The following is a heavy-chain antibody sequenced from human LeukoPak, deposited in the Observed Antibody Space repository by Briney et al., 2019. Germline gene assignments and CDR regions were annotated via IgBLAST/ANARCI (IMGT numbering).Heavy chain of an antibody. CDR3: ARSHAGGYYFDY. V-gene: IGHV5-51*01. Sequence: GESLKISCKGSGYSFTSDWIGWVRQMPGKGLEWMGIIYPADSGTTYSPSFQGQVTISADKSISTAYLQWSSLKASDTAIYYCARSHAGGYYFDYWGQGTLVTVSS. CDR2: IYPADSGT. J-gene: IGHJ4*02. D-gene: IGHD1-14*01. CDR1: GYSFTSDW.